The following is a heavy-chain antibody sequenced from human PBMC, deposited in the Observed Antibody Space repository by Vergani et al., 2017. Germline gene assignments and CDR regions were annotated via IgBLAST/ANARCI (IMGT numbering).Heavy chain of an antibody. D-gene: IGHD7-27*01. Sequence: QVQLVQSGAEVKKPGASVKVSCKASGYTFISYGISWVRQAPGQGLEWMGWISAYNGDTKYAQKLQGRLTMTTDTSTRTAYMELRSLRSDDTAVYYCARDDWGLDAFDNWGQGTMVTVSS. J-gene: IGHJ3*02. V-gene: IGHV1-18*04. CDR2: ISAYNGDT. CDR1: GYTFISYG. CDR3: ARDDWGLDAFDN.